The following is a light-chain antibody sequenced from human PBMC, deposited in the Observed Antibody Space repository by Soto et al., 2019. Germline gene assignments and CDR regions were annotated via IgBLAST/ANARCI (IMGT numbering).Light chain of an antibody. CDR1: HRVVNY. Sequence: IVLTQSPGTLSLSPGERATLSCRASHRVVNYLDWYEQKPGQAPRLLIYDTSNRATGIPARFSGSGSGTDFTLTISSLEPEDFAVYYCHQRYNWPLSFGGGTKVEI. CDR2: DTS. CDR3: HQRYNWPLS. J-gene: IGKJ4*01. V-gene: IGKV3-11*01.